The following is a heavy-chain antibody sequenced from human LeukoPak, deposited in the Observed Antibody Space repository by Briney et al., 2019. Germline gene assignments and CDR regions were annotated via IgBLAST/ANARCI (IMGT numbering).Heavy chain of an antibody. CDR1: GYTFTGYY. CDR3: AAEGTTGTTTFYYYGMDV. Sequence: ASVKVSCKASGYTFTGYYMHWVRQAPGQGLEWMGWINPNSGGTNYAQKFQGWVTMTRDTSISTAYMELSRLRSDDTAVYYCAAEGTTGTTTFYYYGMDVWGQGTTVTVSS. D-gene: IGHD1-1*01. J-gene: IGHJ6*02. CDR2: INPNSGGT. V-gene: IGHV1-2*04.